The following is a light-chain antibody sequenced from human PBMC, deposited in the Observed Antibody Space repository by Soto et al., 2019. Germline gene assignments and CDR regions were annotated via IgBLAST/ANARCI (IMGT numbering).Light chain of an antibody. CDR2: DAS. V-gene: IGKV1-5*01. Sequence: DIQMTQSPSTLSASVGDRFTITCRASQSINSWLAWYQQKPGKAPQILIYDASTLKNGVPSRFSASGSGTEFTLIISSLQPDDFATYYRQQTRSYPSTFGGGTKVDIK. CDR1: QSINSW. J-gene: IGKJ4*01. CDR3: QQTRSYPST.